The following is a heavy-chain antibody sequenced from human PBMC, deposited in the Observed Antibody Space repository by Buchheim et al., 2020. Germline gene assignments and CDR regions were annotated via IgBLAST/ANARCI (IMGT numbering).Heavy chain of an antibody. Sequence: QMQLVESGGGVVQPGRSLRLSCVVSGLNFSTYGMDWVRQAPGKGLEWVALISYDGRNKFYADSVKGRFTISRDNSQNTLFLQMNSLRTEDTALYYCAKAITKIVDAIDYWGQGTL. CDR1: GLNFSTYG. J-gene: IGHJ4*02. V-gene: IGHV3-30*18. CDR3: AKAITKIVDAIDY. CDR2: ISYDGRNK. D-gene: IGHD3-22*01.